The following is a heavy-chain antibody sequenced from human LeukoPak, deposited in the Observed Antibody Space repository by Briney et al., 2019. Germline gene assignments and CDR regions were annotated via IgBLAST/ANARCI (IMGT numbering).Heavy chain of an antibody. D-gene: IGHD1-26*01. CDR1: GFTFSNYG. J-gene: IGHJ3*02. CDR2: INFGSSTI. CDR3: AKDFSGVGPQGDI. Sequence: TGGSLRLSCAASGFTFSNYGINWVRQAPGKGLEWVSYINFGSSTIYYADSVKGRFTISRDNSKNTLYLQMNSLRAEDTAVYYCAKDFSGVGPQGDIWGQGTMVTVSS. V-gene: IGHV3-48*01.